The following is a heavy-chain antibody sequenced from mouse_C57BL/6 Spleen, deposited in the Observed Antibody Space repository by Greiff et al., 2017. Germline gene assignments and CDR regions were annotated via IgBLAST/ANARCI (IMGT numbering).Heavy chain of an antibody. CDR3: ARSDRGSNYYFDY. V-gene: IGHV1-54*01. Sequence: VQGVESGAELVRPGTSVKVSCKASGYAFTNYLIEWVKQRPGQGLEWIGVINPGSGGTNYNEKFKGKATLTADKSSSTAYMQLSSLTSEDSAVYFCARSDRGSNYYFDYWGQGTTLTVSS. D-gene: IGHD1-1*01. CDR1: GYAFTNYL. CDR2: INPGSGGT. J-gene: IGHJ2*01.